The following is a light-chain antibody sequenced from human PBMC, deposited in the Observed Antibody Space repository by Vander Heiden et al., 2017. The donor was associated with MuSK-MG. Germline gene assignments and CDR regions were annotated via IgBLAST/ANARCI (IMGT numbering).Light chain of an antibody. V-gene: IGLV3-9*01. J-gene: IGLJ2*01. Sequence: SYALSQPLSASVALGQTASITCAGNNIGSENGHWYQQKPGQAPVLIIYRDNNRPSEIPERFSGPNSGNTATLTISRAQAGDEADYYCHVWDSNTVVFGGGTKLTVL. CDR1: NIGSEN. CDR3: HVWDSNTVV. CDR2: RDN.